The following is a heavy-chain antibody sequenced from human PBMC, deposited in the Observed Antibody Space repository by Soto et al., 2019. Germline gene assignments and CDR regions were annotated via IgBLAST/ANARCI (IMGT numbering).Heavy chain of an antibody. D-gene: IGHD1-26*01. J-gene: IGHJ5*02. CDR3: EREGEDKDHYHTWFET. Sequence: SATXALTCTVSVVSVIIGNYYLSWIRQPPGKGLEWVGYINYSGSTNYNPSLKSRVAMSVDRSKNQFSLRLSSVNAAETAVYYSEREGEDKDHYHTWFETWGQATL. CDR2: INYSGST. CDR1: VVSVIIGNYY. V-gene: IGHV4-61*01.